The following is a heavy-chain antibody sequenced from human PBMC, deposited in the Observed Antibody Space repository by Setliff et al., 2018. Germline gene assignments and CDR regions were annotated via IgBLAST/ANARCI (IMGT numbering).Heavy chain of an antibody. J-gene: IGHJ4*02. CDR2: VYYSGTA. Sequence: SETLSLTCSVSDGSMTSGSYYWGWIRQPPGKGLEWIGSVYYSGTAYYNPSLKSRLYMSVDTSKNQFTLKVISVTAADTAAYYCARLSCSSNSCPFDYWVQGTLVTVSS. D-gene: IGHD2-2*01. CDR3: ARLSCSSNSCPFDY. CDR1: DGSMTSGSYY. V-gene: IGHV4-39*06.